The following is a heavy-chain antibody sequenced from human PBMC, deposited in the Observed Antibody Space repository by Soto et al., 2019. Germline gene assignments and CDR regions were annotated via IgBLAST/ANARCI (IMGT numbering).Heavy chain of an antibody. J-gene: IGHJ4*02. Sequence: QVQLVESGGGVVQPGRSLRLSCAASAFTFRSYAMHWVRQAPGKGLEWVAVISYDGTYKYYADSVKGRFTISRDNSKNTVYLQMSSLRPEDTAVYYCARDAIYDGSGYYGSYFDYWGQGSLVTVSS. CDR3: ARDAIYDGSGYYGSYFDY. D-gene: IGHD3-22*01. CDR1: AFTFRSYA. CDR2: ISYDGTYK. V-gene: IGHV3-30-3*01.